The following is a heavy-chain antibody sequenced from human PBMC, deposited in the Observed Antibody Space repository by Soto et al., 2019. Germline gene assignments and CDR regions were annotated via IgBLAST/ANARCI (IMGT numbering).Heavy chain of an antibody. V-gene: IGHV3-23*01. CDR1: GFTSIHYA. CDR2: ISAGSYST. Sequence: PVVSQRVSGAASGFTSIHYAMSCVPQNTGKGLDWVSEISAGSYSTYYAASGKGRFTISRDNSKHTLYLHMNSLRAGDTAVYYCAKAPGFRSGWHDSWGRGTLVTVSS. CDR3: AKAPGFRSGWHDS. J-gene: IGHJ4*02. D-gene: IGHD6-25*01.